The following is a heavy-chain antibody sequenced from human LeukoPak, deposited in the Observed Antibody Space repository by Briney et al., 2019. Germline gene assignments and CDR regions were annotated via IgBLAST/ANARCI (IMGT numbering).Heavy chain of an antibody. J-gene: IGHJ5*02. CDR1: GFTFSSYS. V-gene: IGHV3-21*01. CDR2: ISSSSSYK. D-gene: IGHD3-22*01. Sequence: PGGSLRLSCAASGFTFSSYSMNWVRQAPGKGLEWVSSISSSSSYKYYADSVKGRFTISRDNAKNSLYLQMNSLRAEDTAVYYCASYESSIPWGQGTLVTVSS. CDR3: ASYESSIP.